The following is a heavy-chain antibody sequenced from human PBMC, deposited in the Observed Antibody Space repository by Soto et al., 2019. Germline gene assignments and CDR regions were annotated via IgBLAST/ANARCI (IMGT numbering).Heavy chain of an antibody. Sequence: GASVKVSCKASGYTFTSYGISWVRQAPGQGLEWMGWISAYNGNTNYAQKLQGRVTMTTDTSTSTAYMELRSLRSDDTAVYYCARDPLRLGDYYYYGMDVWGQGTTVTAP. V-gene: IGHV1-18*01. D-gene: IGHD3-9*01. CDR3: ARDPLRLGDYYYYGMDV. CDR2: ISAYNGNT. CDR1: GYTFTSYG. J-gene: IGHJ6*02.